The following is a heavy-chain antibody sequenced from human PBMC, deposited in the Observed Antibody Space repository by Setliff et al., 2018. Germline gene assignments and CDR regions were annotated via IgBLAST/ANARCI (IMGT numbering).Heavy chain of an antibody. CDR2: ISPYTGNI. Sequence: ASVKVSCKPSGYSFTSHYMQWVRQAPGQGLEWMGWISPYTGNIYSAQRFQGRVTMTTDTSTNTAYMDLGSLRSDDTAFYFCARVMAVFAIEGLQGGGFDYWGQGTLVTVSS. D-gene: IGHD2-8*02. J-gene: IGHJ4*02. V-gene: IGHV1-18*04. CDR3: ARVMAVFAIEGLQGGGFDY. CDR1: GYSFTSHY.